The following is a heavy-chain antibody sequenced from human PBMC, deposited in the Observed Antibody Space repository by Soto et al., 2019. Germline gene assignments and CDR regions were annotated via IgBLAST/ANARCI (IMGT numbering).Heavy chain of an antibody. CDR1: GGSFSGYY. J-gene: IGHJ4*02. Sequence: ASETLSLTCAVYGGSFSGYYWSWIRQPPGKGLEWIGEINHSGSTNYNPSLKSRVTISVDTSKNQFSLKLSSVTAADTAVYYCARGLKYCSGGSCSYYFDYWGQGTLVTVSS. D-gene: IGHD2-15*01. V-gene: IGHV4-34*01. CDR2: INHSGST. CDR3: ARGLKYCSGGSCSYYFDY.